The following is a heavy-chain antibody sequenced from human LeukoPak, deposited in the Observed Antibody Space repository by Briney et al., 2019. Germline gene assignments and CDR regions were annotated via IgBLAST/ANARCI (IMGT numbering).Heavy chain of an antibody. J-gene: IGHJ4*02. Sequence: PGGSLRLSCAASGFTFSSYAMSWVRQAPGKGLEWVSAISGSGGSTYYADSVKGRFTISRDNSKNTLYLQMNSLRAEDTAVYYCAKELLWFGELLTFFDYWGQGTLVTVSS. CDR2: ISGSGGST. CDR1: GFTFSSYA. D-gene: IGHD3-10*01. CDR3: AKELLWFGELLTFFDY. V-gene: IGHV3-23*01.